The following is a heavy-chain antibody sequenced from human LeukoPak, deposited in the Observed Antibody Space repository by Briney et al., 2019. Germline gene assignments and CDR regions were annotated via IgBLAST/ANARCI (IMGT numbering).Heavy chain of an antibody. J-gene: IGHJ3*02. Sequence: SETLSLTCTVSGGSISSSSYYWSWIRQPPGKGLEWIGYIYYSGSTNYNPSLKSRVTISVDTSKNQFSLKLSSVTAADTAVYYCARGVSNAFDIWGQGTMVTVSS. CDR1: GGSISSSSYY. CDR3: ARGVSNAFDI. V-gene: IGHV4-61*05. CDR2: IYYSGST. D-gene: IGHD3-10*01.